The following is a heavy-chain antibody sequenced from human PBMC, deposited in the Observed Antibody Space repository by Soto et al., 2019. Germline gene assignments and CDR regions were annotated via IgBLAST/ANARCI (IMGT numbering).Heavy chain of an antibody. CDR2: IFYSGST. CDR3: ASAPGFNLFDS. J-gene: IGHJ4*02. D-gene: IGHD5-12*01. Sequence: QLQLQESGPRLVKPAETLSLTCIVSGGSFSSSTYYGGRIRPPPGKGLGGIGSIFYSGSTYYNPSLKSRVTLSVDTSKNRFSLKLSSVTAADTAVYYCASAPGFNLFDSWGQGTLVTVSS. V-gene: IGHV4-39*01. CDR1: GGSFSSSTYY.